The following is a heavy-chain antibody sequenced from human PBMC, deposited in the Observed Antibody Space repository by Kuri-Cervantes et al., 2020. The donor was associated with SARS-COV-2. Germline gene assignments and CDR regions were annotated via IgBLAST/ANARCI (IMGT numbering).Heavy chain of an antibody. Sequence: GESLKISCAASGFTFSSYSMNWVRQAPGKGLEWVSSISSSSSYIYYAGSVKGRFTISRDNAKNSLYLQMNSLRAEDTAVYYCARARTIAAHPENWFDPWGQGTLVTVSS. D-gene: IGHD6-6*01. CDR2: ISSSSSYI. CDR3: ARARTIAAHPENWFDP. J-gene: IGHJ5*02. V-gene: IGHV3-21*01. CDR1: GFTFSSYS.